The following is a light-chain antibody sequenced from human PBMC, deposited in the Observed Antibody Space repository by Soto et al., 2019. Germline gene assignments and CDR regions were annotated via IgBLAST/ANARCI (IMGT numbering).Light chain of an antibody. CDR1: SSDVGGYNY. V-gene: IGLV2-14*01. Sequence: QSVLTQPASVSGSPGQSITISCSGTSSDVGGYNYVSWYQQKPGKAPKLMIYEASNRPSGVSNRFSGSKSANTASLTISGLQAEDEAAYYCTSYTTSSIWVFGGGTKVTVL. CDR2: EAS. CDR3: TSYTTSSIWV. J-gene: IGLJ3*02.